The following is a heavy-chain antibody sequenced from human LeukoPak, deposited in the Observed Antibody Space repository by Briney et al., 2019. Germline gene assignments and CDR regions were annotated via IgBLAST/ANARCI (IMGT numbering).Heavy chain of an antibody. J-gene: IGHJ6*02. CDR2: IYYSGST. V-gene: IGHV4-39*01. CDR1: GGSISSSSYY. D-gene: IGHD1-14*01. CDR3: ARHVPTGYYYYGMDV. Sequence: SETLSLTCTVSGGSISSSSYYWGWIRQPPGKGLEWIGSIYYSGSTYYNPSLKSRVTISVDTSKNQFSLKLSSVTAADTAVYYCARHVPTGYYYYGMDVWGQGTTVTVFS.